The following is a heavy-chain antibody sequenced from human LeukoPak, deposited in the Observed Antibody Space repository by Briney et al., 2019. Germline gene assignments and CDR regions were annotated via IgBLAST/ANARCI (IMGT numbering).Heavy chain of an antibody. Sequence: GGSLILSCAASGFTFSSYTMNWVRQAPGKGPEWVSSITGDSAHIFYADSVQGRFIISRDDATKSLYLQMSGLTAEDTAVYYCARVRGYSRDFWGQGTLVTVSS. CDR2: ITGDSAHI. J-gene: IGHJ4*02. V-gene: IGHV3-21*01. D-gene: IGHD5-12*01. CDR3: ARVRGYSRDF. CDR1: GFTFSSYT.